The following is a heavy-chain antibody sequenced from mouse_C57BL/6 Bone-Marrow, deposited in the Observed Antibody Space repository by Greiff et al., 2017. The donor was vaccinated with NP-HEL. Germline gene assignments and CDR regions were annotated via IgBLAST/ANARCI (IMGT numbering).Heavy chain of an antibody. J-gene: IGHJ3*01. V-gene: IGHV1-80*01. CDR3: ARGRWLLEFAY. CDR2: IYPRSGNT. Sequence: VQLQQSGAELVKPGASVKISCKASGYAFSSYWMNWVKQRPGQGLEWIGEIYPRSGNTYYNEKFKGKATLTADKSSSTAYMELRSLTSEDSAVYFCARGRWLLEFAYWGQGTLVTVSA. CDR1: GYAFSSYW. D-gene: IGHD2-3*01.